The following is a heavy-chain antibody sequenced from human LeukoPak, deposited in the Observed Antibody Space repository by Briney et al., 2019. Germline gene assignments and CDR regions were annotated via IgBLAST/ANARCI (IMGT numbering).Heavy chain of an antibody. D-gene: IGHD4-23*01. V-gene: IGHV4-59*01. CDR1: GGSISGYY. J-gene: IGHJ2*01. CDR2: IYYSGST. Sequence: SATLSLTCTVAGGSISGYYYNWIRQPPGKGLEWIGYIYYSGSTNYNPSLKSRVTISLDTSKNQFSLKLSSVTTADTAVYYCARSVVTLYWYFDLWGRGALVTVSS. CDR3: ARSVVTLYWYFDL.